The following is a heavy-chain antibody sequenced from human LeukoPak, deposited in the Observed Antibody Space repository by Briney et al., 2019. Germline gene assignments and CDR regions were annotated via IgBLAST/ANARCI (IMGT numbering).Heavy chain of an antibody. V-gene: IGHV1-69*13. CDR1: GGTFSSYA. J-gene: IGHJ5*02. D-gene: IGHD2-2*01. CDR2: IIPIFGTA. Sequence: SVKVSCKASGGTFSSYAISWVRQAPGQGLEWMGGIIPIFGTANYAQKFQGRVTITADESTSTAYMELSSLRSEDTAVYYCAKVMDCSSTSCPFDPWGQGTLVTVSS. CDR3: AKVMDCSSTSCPFDP.